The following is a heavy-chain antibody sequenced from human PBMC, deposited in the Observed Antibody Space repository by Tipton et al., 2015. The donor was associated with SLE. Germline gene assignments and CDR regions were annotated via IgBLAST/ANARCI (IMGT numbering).Heavy chain of an antibody. Sequence: SLRLSCAASGFTFSSYGMHWVRQAPGKGLEWVAVIWYDGSNKYYADSVKGRFTISRDNSKNTLYLQMNSLRAEDTGVYYCAKAFTPTDALDIWGQGSMVSVSS. D-gene: IGHD2-15*01. V-gene: IGHV3-30*18. J-gene: IGHJ3*02. CDR3: AKAFTPTDALDI. CDR1: GFTFSSYG. CDR2: IWYDGSNK.